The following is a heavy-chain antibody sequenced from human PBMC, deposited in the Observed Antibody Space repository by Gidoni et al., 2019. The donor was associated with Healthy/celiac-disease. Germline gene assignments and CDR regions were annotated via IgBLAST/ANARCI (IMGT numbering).Heavy chain of an antibody. CDR1: GFTSSSYE. J-gene: IGHJ4*02. CDR2: ISSSGSTI. Sequence: EVQLVASGGGSVQPGGSLRLSCAASGFTSSSYEMNWVRQAPGKGLEWVSYISSSGSTIYYADSVKGRFTISRDNAKNSLYLQMNSLRAEDTAVYYCAVGYCSGGSCYTLDYWGQGTLVTVSS. D-gene: IGHD2-15*01. V-gene: IGHV3-48*03. CDR3: AVGYCSGGSCYTLDY.